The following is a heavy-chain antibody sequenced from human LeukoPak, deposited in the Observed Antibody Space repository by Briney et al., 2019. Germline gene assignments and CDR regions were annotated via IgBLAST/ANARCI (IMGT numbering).Heavy chain of an antibody. D-gene: IGHD5-24*01. CDR1: GFTFSSYS. Sequence: GGSLRLSCAASGFTFSSYSMNWVRQAPGKGLEWVSAISGSGGSTYYADSVKGRFTISRDNSKNTLYLQMNSLRAEDTAVYYCAKFSRAGPDTMAYYYYGMDVWGKGTTVTVSS. CDR3: AKFSRAGPDTMAYYYYGMDV. CDR2: ISGSGGST. V-gene: IGHV3-23*01. J-gene: IGHJ6*04.